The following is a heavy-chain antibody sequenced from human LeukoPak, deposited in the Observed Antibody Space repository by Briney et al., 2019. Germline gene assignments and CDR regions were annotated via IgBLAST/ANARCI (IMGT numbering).Heavy chain of an antibody. CDR2: ISVYNGNT. CDR3: ARGESGIQH. Sequence: GASVKVSCKASGYIFTNHGISWVRQAPGQGLEWMGWISVYNGNTNYAQKLQGRVTMTTDTSTSTAYMALRSLRSDDTAVYYCARGESGIQHSGQGTLVTVSS. V-gene: IGHV1-18*01. CDR1: GYIFTNHG. J-gene: IGHJ1*01.